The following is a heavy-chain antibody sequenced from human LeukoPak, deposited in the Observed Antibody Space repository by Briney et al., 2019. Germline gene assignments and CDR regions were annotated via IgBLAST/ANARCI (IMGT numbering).Heavy chain of an antibody. CDR1: GYTFTGYY. D-gene: IGHD3-10*01. CDR3: ARDSGTSGEVKFDP. V-gene: IGHV1-2*02. J-gene: IGHJ5*02. Sequence: ASVKVSCKASGYTFTGYYMHWVRQAPGQGLEWMGWISPNSGGTNYAQKFQGRVTMTRDTSISTAYMELSSLRSDDTAVYYCARDSGTSGEVKFDPWGQGALVTVSS. CDR2: ISPNSGGT.